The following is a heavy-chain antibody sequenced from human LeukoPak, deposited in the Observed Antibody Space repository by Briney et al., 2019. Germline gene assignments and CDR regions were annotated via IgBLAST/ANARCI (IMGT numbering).Heavy chain of an antibody. CDR3: ARDVNYAFDY. D-gene: IGHD3-16*01. CDR1: GYSFTRNG. CDR2: ISANSGNT. Sequence: GASVKVSCKPSGYSFTRNGRSWVRQAPGQGLEWMAWISANSGNTNYAQNFQDRVTLTTDTSTSTAYMELRSLRSDDTAVYYCARDVNYAFDYWGQGTLVTVSS. V-gene: IGHV1-18*01. J-gene: IGHJ4*02.